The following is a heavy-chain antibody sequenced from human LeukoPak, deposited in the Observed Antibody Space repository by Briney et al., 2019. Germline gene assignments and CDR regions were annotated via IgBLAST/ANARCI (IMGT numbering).Heavy chain of an antibody. CDR3: ARAGYSSYHFDY. CDR2: NSSSSSYI. D-gene: IGHD6-13*01. Sequence: PGGSLRLSCAASGFTFSSYSMNWVRQAPGKGLEWVSSNSSSSSYIYYADSVKGRFTISRDNARNSLYLQMNSLRAEDTAVYYCARAGYSSYHFDYWGQGTLVTVSS. V-gene: IGHV3-21*01. J-gene: IGHJ4*02. CDR1: GFTFSSYS.